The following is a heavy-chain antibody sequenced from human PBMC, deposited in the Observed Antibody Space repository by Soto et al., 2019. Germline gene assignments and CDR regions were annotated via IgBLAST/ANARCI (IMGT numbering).Heavy chain of an antibody. V-gene: IGHV3-23*01. J-gene: IGHJ6*02. Sequence: VPLLESGGGLMRPGESLRLSCTGSDFTFSNFVMSWVRQVPGKGLEWLSCITASGGSTYYADSVKGRFSVSRDNSKNTLYLQLNSLEAEDTAVYHCAVHLGQNYYTLDVWGRGTTVHVSS. CDR1: DFTFSNFV. CDR3: AVHLGQNYYTLDV. CDR2: ITASGGST.